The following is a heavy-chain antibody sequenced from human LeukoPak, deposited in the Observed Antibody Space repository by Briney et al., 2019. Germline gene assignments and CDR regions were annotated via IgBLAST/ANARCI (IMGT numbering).Heavy chain of an antibody. CDR2: IKQDGSEK. CDR1: GFTFTSYW. CDR3: ARRRYYYDSSGYYYQTYYFDY. D-gene: IGHD3-22*01. J-gene: IGHJ4*02. Sequence: GGSLRLSCAASGFTFTSYWMSWVRQAPGKGLEWVSNIKQDGSEKYYVDSVKGRFTISRDNAKNSLYLQMNSLRAEDTAVYYCARRRYYYDSSGYYYQTYYFDYWGQGTLVTVSS. V-gene: IGHV3-7*01.